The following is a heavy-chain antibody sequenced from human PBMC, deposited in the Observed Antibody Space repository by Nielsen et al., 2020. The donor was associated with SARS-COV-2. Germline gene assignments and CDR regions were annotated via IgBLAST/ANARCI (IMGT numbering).Heavy chain of an antibody. V-gene: IGHV4-4*07. D-gene: IGHD6-13*01. J-gene: IGHJ4*02. CDR3: ARGQSSSWYGGFYNFDN. CDR2: IYTSGST. Sequence: WIRQPPGKGLEWIGRIYTSGSTNYNPSLKSRVTISIDTSKNQFSLKLTSVTAADTALYYCARGQSSSWYGGFYNFDNWGQGNLVTVSS.